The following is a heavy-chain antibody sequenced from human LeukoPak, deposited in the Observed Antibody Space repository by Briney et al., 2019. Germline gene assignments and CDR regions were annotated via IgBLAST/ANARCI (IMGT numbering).Heavy chain of an antibody. J-gene: IGHJ6*03. CDR3: ASMGEVDNWNFWRDYYTDV. D-gene: IGHD1-7*01. CDR1: GGSISSYY. V-gene: IGHV4-4*07. Sequence: SETLSLTCTDPGGSISSYYWSWIRQPAGKGLEWIGRIYTSGSTNYNTSLKSRVTMSVDTSKSQFSLKLSSVTAADTAVYYCASMGEVDNWNFWRDYYTDVWGKGTTVTVSS. CDR2: IYTSGST.